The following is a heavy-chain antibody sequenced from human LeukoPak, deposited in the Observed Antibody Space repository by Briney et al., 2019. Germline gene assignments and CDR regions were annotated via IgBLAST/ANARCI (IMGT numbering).Heavy chain of an antibody. CDR2: IYHSGST. Sequence: SGTLSLTCAVSGGSISSSNWWSWVRQPPGKGLEWIGEIYHSGSTNYNPSLKSRLTISVDKSKNQFSLKLSSVTAADTAVYYCARHQGLLSAFDIWGRGTMVTVSS. CDR1: GGSISSSNW. D-gene: IGHD6-25*01. CDR3: ARHQGLLSAFDI. J-gene: IGHJ3*02. V-gene: IGHV4-4*02.